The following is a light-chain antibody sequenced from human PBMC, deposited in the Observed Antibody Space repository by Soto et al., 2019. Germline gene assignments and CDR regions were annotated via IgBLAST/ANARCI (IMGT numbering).Light chain of an antibody. V-gene: IGLV2-23*02. Sequence: QSALTQPASVSGSPGQSITISCAGTSSGVGSYNFVSWYQQHPGRAPKLMIYEVTKRPSGVSSRFSGSKSGNTASLTISGLQAEDEADYYCCSYAGTSSYVFGTGTKVTVL. J-gene: IGLJ1*01. CDR2: EVT. CDR3: CSYAGTSSYV. CDR1: SSGVGSYNF.